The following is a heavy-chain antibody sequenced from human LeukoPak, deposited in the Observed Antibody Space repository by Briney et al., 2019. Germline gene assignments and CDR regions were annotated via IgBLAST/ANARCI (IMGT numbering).Heavy chain of an antibody. CDR1: GFTLSSYA. CDR3: ARDLGQYYDTSDNWFDP. CDR2: TSSSDAGT. D-gene: IGHD3-22*01. J-gene: IGHJ5*02. V-gene: IGHV3-23*01. Sequence: GGSLRLSCAASGFTLSSYAMSWVRQAPGKGLEWVSATSSSDAGTYYAESVRGRFTISRDNAKNTLNLQMNSLRAEDTAVYYCARDLGQYYDTSDNWFDPWGQGTLVTVSS.